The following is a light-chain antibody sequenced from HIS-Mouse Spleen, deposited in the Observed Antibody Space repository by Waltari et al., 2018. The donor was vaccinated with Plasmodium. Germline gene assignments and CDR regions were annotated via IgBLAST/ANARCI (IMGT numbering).Light chain of an antibody. V-gene: IGKV3-15*01. CDR1: QSVSSN. CDR2: GAS. CDR3: QQYNNWSFT. Sequence: EIVITQSYATLPVSPGERAALRCRTSQSVSSNLAWYQQKPGQAPRLLIYGASTRATGIPARFSGSGSGTEFTLTISSLQSEDFAVYYCQQYNNWSFTFGPGTKVDIK. J-gene: IGKJ3*01.